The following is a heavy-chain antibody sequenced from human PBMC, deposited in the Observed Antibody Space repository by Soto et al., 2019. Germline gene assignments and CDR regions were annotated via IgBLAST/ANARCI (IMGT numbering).Heavy chain of an antibody. D-gene: IGHD3-3*01. J-gene: IGHJ6*02. Sequence: GSVKVSCKASGYTFTSYYMHWVRQAPGQGLEWMGIINPSGGSTSYAQKFQGRVTMTRDTSTSTVYMELSSLRSEDTAVYYCARDRTYYDFGRGHMDVWGQGTTVTVSS. CDR2: INPSGGST. CDR3: ARDRTYYDFGRGHMDV. V-gene: IGHV1-46*01. CDR1: GYTFTSYY.